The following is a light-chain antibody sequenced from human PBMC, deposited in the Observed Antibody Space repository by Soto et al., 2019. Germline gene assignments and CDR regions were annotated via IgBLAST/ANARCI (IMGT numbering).Light chain of an antibody. CDR1: QSVSSN. J-gene: IGKJ3*01. CDR3: QQYGSSPV. CDR2: GAS. Sequence: EIVMTQSPATLSVSPGERATLSCRASQSVSSNLAWYQQKPGQAPRLLIYGASSRATGIPDRFSGSGSGTDFTLTISRLEPEDFAVYYCQQYGSSPVFGPGTKVDIK. V-gene: IGKV3-20*01.